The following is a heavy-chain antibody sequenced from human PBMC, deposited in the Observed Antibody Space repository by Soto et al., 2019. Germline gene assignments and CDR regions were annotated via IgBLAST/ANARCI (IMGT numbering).Heavy chain of an antibody. CDR1: GFTVITYA. CDR3: AGSLRTSLTTGYGVDP. Sequence: EVQLLESGGGLVQPGGSLRLSCAGSGFTVITYAMSWVRQAPGKGLEWISSIGGDGRTTYYADSGKGRFTISRDRSKTTVYMLLPNLTVEDTAIYYCAGSLRTSLTTGYGVDPWGQGNVVTVSS. CDR2: IGGDGRTT. D-gene: IGHD4-17*01. V-gene: IGHV3-23*01. J-gene: IGHJ5*02.